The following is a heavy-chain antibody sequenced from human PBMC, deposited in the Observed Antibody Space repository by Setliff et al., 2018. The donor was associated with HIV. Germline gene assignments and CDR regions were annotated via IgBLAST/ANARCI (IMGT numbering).Heavy chain of an antibody. D-gene: IGHD3-10*01. CDR2: LFYSGTT. J-gene: IGHJ3*02. Sequence: SETLSLTCSVSGDSVSSGGFYWSWIRQRPDKGLEWIGHLFYSGTTYYSPSLKSRVIISRDTSENQFSLQLSSVTAADTAVYYCAREELRGTKVFDIWGQGTMVTV. CDR1: GDSVSSGGFY. CDR3: AREELRGTKVFDI. V-gene: IGHV4-31*03.